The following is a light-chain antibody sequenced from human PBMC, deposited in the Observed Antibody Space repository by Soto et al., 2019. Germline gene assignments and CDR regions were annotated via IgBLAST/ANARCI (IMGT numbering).Light chain of an antibody. V-gene: IGKV3-20*01. CDR3: QQYGSSQT. Sequence: EIVLTQSPGTLSLSPGERATLSCRASQSVSSSYLASYQQKPGQAPRLLIYGASSRATGIPDRFSGSGSGTDFTLTSSRLEPEDFAVYYCQQYGSSQTFGQGTKVEIK. CDR1: QSVSSSY. J-gene: IGKJ1*01. CDR2: GAS.